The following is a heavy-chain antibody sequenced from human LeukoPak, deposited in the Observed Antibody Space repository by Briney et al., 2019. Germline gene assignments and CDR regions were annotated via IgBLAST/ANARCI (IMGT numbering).Heavy chain of an antibody. CDR3: ARDQTPFY. Sequence: GGSLRLSCAASGFTFDDYAMHWVRQAPGKGLEWVSLITWDGDSTYYADSVKGRFTISRDNAKSSMWLQMNSLRDEDTAVYYCARDQTPFYWGQGSLVTVSS. CDR2: ITWDGDST. CDR1: GFTFDDYA. V-gene: IGHV3-43D*03. J-gene: IGHJ4*02. D-gene: IGHD2-15*01.